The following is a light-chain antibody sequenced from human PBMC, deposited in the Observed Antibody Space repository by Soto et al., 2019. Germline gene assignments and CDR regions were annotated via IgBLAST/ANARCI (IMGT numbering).Light chain of an antibody. V-gene: IGKV3-11*01. J-gene: IGKJ5*01. Sequence: EIVLTQSPATLSLSPGERATLSCRASQSVNSHLAWYQQKPGQAPRLLIHDASSRATGIPARFSGSGSETDFTLTISNLEPEDFAVYYCQQRDTWPPSITFGQGTRLEI. CDR1: QSVNSH. CDR3: QQRDTWPPSIT. CDR2: DAS.